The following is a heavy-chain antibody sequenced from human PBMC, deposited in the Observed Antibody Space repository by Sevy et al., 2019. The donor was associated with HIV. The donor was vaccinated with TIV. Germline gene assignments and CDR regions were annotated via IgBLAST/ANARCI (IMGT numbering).Heavy chain of an antibody. D-gene: IGHD3-22*01. Sequence: ASVKVSCKTSGSTFTSFGISWVRQAPGQGLEWVGWISVYNGKTNYALKFQGRITLTSDTSTRTAYMELRSLRSDDTAVYYCSRRGAFEYDSSGFQSHWGQGTLVTVSS. CDR2: ISVYNGKT. J-gene: IGHJ4*02. V-gene: IGHV1-18*01. CDR1: GSTFTSFG. CDR3: SRRGAFEYDSSGFQSH.